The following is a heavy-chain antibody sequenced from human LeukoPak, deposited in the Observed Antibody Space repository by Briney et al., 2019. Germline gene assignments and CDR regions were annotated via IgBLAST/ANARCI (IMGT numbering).Heavy chain of an antibody. CDR3: SRGLHDYGDSNYYFDQ. D-gene: IGHD4-17*01. V-gene: IGHV3-49*03. CDR1: GFTFGDDG. Sequence: GGSLRLSCTASGFTFGDDGWSWFRQAPGKGLEWICFIRKKGYGETTDYAASVRGRFTISRDDAKSIAYLQMNSLKTEDTALYYCSRGLHDYGDSNYYFDQWGRGTLVTVS. J-gene: IGHJ4*02. CDR2: IRKKGYGETT.